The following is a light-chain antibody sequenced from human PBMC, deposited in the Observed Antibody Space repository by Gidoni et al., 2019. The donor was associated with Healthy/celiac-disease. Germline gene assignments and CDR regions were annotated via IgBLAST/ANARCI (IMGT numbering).Light chain of an antibody. CDR3: QQYGSSLFT. J-gene: IGKJ4*01. CDR1: QSVSSSY. Sequence: EIVLTQSPGTLSLSPGERATLSCRASQSVSSSYLAWYQQKPGQAPRLLIYGASSRATGIPDRFSGSWSGTDVTLTISRLEPEDFAVYYCQQYGSSLFTFGGGTKVEIK. CDR2: GAS. V-gene: IGKV3-20*01.